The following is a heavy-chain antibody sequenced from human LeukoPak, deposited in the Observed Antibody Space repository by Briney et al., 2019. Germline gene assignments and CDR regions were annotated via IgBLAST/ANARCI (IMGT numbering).Heavy chain of an antibody. D-gene: IGHD3-22*01. J-gene: IGHJ4*02. V-gene: IGHV3-21*01. CDR2: ISSSSSYI. CDR1: GFTFSSYS. CDR3: ARDSTYYYDSSGYYP. Sequence: GGSLRVSCAASGFTFSSYSMNWVRQAPGKGLEWVSSISSSSSYIYYADSVKGRFTISRDNAKNSLYLQMNSLRAEDTAVYYCARDSTYYYDSSGYYPRGQGTLVTLSS.